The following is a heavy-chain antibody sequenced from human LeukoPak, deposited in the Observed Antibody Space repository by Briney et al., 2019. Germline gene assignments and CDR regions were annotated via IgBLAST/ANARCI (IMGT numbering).Heavy chain of an antibody. CDR3: VSQWGREPYFDD. J-gene: IGHJ4*02. D-gene: IGHD2-8*01. Sequence: ASVKVSCKASGDNYNSHNFHWVRQAPGQGLEWMGMITPSSGSATYVQNFQGRVSMTADTSTNTVYLEVSNLKSEDTALYYCVSQWGREPYFDDWGQGTLVTVSP. V-gene: IGHV1-46*02. CDR2: ITPSSGSA. CDR1: GDNYNSHN.